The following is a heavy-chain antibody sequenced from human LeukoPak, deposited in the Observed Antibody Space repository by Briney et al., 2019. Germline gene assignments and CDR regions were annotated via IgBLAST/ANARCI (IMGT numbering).Heavy chain of an antibody. J-gene: IGHJ4*02. CDR2: ISAYNGNT. D-gene: IGHD3-16*01. Sequence: EASVKVSRKASGYTFTNYGISWVRQAPGQGLEWMGWISAYNGNTNYAQKLQGRVTMTTDTSTSTAYMELRSLRSDDTAVYYCARDYDLFYFDYWGQGTLVTVSS. V-gene: IGHV1-18*01. CDR1: GYTFTNYG. CDR3: ARDYDLFYFDY.